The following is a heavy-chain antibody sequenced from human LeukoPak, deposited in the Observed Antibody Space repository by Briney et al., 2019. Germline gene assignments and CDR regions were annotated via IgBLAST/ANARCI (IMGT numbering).Heavy chain of an antibody. CDR1: GYSISSGYY. Sequence: TSETLSLTCTVSGYSISSGYYWGWIRQPPGKGLEWIGNMYHSESTNHNPSLKSRVTVSVDTSKNQFFLKLSSVTAADTAVYYCARVLSGRGSLYDYYYYMDVWGKGTTVTISS. CDR2: MYHSEST. CDR3: ARVLSGRGSLYDYYYYMDV. J-gene: IGHJ6*03. V-gene: IGHV4-38-2*02. D-gene: IGHD3-10*01.